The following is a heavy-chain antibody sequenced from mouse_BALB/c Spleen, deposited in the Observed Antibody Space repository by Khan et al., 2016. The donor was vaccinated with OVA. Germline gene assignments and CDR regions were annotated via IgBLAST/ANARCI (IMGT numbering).Heavy chain of an antibody. D-gene: IGHD2-14*01. CDR3: ARGGAAFYRNDGGAMDY. CDR1: GYTFTTAG. Sequence: QIQLVQSGPELKKPGETVRISCTASGYTFTTAGMQWVQKMPGKGLKWIGWINTHSGVPKYAEDFKGRSAFSLETSASIGYLQITNLKNEDTATYFCARGGAAFYRNDGGAMDYWGQGTSVTVSS. CDR2: INTHSGVP. J-gene: IGHJ4*01. V-gene: IGHV9-4*02.